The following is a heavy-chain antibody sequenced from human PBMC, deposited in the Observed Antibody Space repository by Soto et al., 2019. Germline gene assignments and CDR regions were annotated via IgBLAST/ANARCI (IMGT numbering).Heavy chain of an antibody. CDR2: INSDGSST. D-gene: IGHD3-3*01. CDR1: GFTFSSYW. V-gene: IGHV3-74*01. CDR3: AREPPRVFWSGYSHNWFDP. Sequence: GGSLRLSCAASGFTFSSYWMHWVRQAPGKGLVWVSRINSDGSSTSYADSVKGRFTISRDNAKNTLYLQMNSLRAEDTAVYYCAREPPRVFWSGYSHNWFDPWGQGTLVTVSS. J-gene: IGHJ5*02.